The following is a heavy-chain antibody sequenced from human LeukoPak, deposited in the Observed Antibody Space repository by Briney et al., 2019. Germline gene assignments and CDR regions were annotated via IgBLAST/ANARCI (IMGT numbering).Heavy chain of an antibody. Sequence: SGTLSLTCAVYGASFSDYYWSWIRQPPGKGLEWIGEINHSGSTNYNPSLTSRATISSDTSKNQFSLKLSSVTAADTAVYYCARVLSRGGATYPDFWGQGTLVTVSS. CDR2: INHSGST. J-gene: IGHJ4*02. V-gene: IGHV4-34*01. D-gene: IGHD1-26*01. CDR1: GASFSDYY. CDR3: ARVLSRGGATYPDF.